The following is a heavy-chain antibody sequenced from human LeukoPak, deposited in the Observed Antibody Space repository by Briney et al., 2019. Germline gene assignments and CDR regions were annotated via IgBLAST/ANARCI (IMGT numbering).Heavy chain of an antibody. CDR1: GGSISSGSYY. Sequence: SETLSLTCTVSGGSISSGSYYWSWIRQPAGKGLEWIGRIYTSGCTNYNPSLKSRVTISVDTSKNQFSLKLSSVTAADTAVYYCARGGLPINWFDPWGQGTLVTVSS. CDR2: IYTSGCT. J-gene: IGHJ5*02. D-gene: IGHD2-15*01. V-gene: IGHV4-61*02. CDR3: ARGGLPINWFDP.